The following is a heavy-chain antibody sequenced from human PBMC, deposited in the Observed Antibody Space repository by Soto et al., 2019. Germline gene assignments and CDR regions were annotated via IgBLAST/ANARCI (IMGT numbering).Heavy chain of an antibody. CDR3: ARDGRLYSGYANYYFDY. J-gene: IGHJ4*02. CDR2: ISYDGSNK. Sequence: GGSLRLSCAASGFTFSSYAMHWVRQAPGKGLEWVAVISYDGSNKYYADSVKGRFTISRDNSKNTLYLQMNSLRAEDTAVYYCARDGRLYSGYANYYFDYWGQGTLVTVSS. D-gene: IGHD5-12*01. CDR1: GFTFSSYA. V-gene: IGHV3-30-3*01.